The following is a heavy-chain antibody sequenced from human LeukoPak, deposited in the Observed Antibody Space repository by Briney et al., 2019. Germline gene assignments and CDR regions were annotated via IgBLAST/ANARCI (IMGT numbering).Heavy chain of an antibody. Sequence: ASVKVSCKASGGTFISYAISGVRQAPGQEVEWMGRIIPILGIANYAQKFQGRVTITADKSTSTAYMELSSLRSEDTAVYYCARDDGYNYYWGQGTLVTVSS. D-gene: IGHD5-12*01. J-gene: IGHJ4*02. CDR1: GGTFISYA. V-gene: IGHV1-69*04. CDR3: ARDDGYNYY. CDR2: IIPILGIA.